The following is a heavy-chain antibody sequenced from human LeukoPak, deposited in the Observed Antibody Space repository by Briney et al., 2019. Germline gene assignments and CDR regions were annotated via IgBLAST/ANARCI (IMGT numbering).Heavy chain of an antibody. D-gene: IGHD3-10*01. CDR1: GGSISSYY. V-gene: IGHV4-59*01. CDR3: ARGGGPLAARLPFDY. CDR2: IYYSGST. Sequence: SETLSLTCTVSGGSISSYYWSWTRQPPGKGLEWIGYIYYSGSTNYNPSLKSRVTISVDTSKNQFSLKLSSVTAADTAVYYCARGGGPLAARLPFDYWGQGTLVTVSS. J-gene: IGHJ4*02.